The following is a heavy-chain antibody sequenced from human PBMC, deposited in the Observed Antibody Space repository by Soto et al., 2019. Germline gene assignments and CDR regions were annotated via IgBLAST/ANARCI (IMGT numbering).Heavy chain of an antibody. Sequence: HGESLKISCKGSGYSFTSYWIGWVRQMPGKGLEWMGIIYPGDSDTRYSPSFQGQVTISADKSISTPYLQWSSLKASDTAMYYCARPREAGKNYYGVDVWGQGTTVTVSS. J-gene: IGHJ6*02. CDR3: ARPREAGKNYYGVDV. V-gene: IGHV5-51*01. CDR2: IYPGDSDT. CDR1: GYSFTSYW. D-gene: IGHD6-19*01.